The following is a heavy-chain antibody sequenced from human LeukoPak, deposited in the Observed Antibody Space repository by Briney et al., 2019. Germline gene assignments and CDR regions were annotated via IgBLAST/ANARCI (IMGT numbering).Heavy chain of an antibody. CDR3: ARDKSNAGATPGLDY. V-gene: IGHV1-18*01. Sequence: ASVKVSCKASGYIFKSYGISWVRQAPGQGLEWMGWISAYNGNTNYAQKLQGRVTMTTDTSTSTAYMELRSLRSDDTAVYYCARDKSNAGATPGLDYWGQGTLVTVSP. CDR1: GYIFKSYG. J-gene: IGHJ4*02. D-gene: IGHD1-26*01. CDR2: ISAYNGNT.